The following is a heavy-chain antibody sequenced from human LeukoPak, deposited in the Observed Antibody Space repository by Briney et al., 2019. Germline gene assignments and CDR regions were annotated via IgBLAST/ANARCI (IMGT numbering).Heavy chain of an antibody. CDR1: GGTFSSYD. D-gene: IGHD2-2*01. Sequence: ASVKVYCKASGGTFSSYDISWVRQAPGQGLEWMGGIIPIFGTANYAQKFQGRVTITADESTSTAYMELSSLRSEDTAVYYCARGSVVVPAARHQSNWFHPWGQGTLVTVSS. CDR3: ARGSVVVPAARHQSNWFHP. J-gene: IGHJ5*02. V-gene: IGHV1-69*13. CDR2: IIPIFGTA.